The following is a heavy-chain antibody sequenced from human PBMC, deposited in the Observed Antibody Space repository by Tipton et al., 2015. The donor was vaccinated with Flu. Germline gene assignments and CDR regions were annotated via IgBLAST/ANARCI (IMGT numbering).Heavy chain of an antibody. D-gene: IGHD4-23*01. Sequence: VQLVQSGGGLIQPGGSLRLSCAASGFTVSSNFMTWVRQAPGKGLEWVSVIYSGGTTNYADSVKGRFTISRDSSKNTLYLQMNSLRGEDTAVYYCWGRGTEVQTDEAFDVWGQGSMVTVSS. CDR3: WGRGTEVQTDEAFDV. CDR2: IYSGGTT. J-gene: IGHJ3*01. CDR1: GFTVSSNF. V-gene: IGHV3-53*01.